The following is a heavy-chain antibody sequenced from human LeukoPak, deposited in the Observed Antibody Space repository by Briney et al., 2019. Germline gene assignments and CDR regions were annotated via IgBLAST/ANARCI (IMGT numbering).Heavy chain of an antibody. CDR1: GYTFTGYY. D-gene: IGHD3-22*01. CDR2: INPNSGGT. Sequence: ASVKVSCKASGYTFTGYYMHWVRQAPGQGLEWMGWINPNSGGTNYAQKFQGRVTMTRDTSISTAYMELSSLRSEDTAVYYCARVSDLDYYDSSGPDWFDPWGQGTLVTVSS. CDR3: ARVSDLDYYDSSGPDWFDP. J-gene: IGHJ5*02. V-gene: IGHV1-2*02.